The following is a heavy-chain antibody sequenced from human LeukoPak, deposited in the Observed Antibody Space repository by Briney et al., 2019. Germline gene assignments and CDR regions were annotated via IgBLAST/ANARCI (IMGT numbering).Heavy chain of an antibody. CDR3: TRDKVVPAAIADY. CDR1: GFTFGDYA. CDR2: IRSKAYGGTT. D-gene: IGHD2-2*01. J-gene: IGHJ4*02. Sequence: GGSLRLSCTASGFTFGDYAMSWFRQAPGKGLEWVGFIRSKAYGGTTEYAASVKGRFTISRDDSKSIAYLQMNSLKTEDTAVYYCTRDKVVPAAIADYWGQGTLVTVSS. V-gene: IGHV3-49*03.